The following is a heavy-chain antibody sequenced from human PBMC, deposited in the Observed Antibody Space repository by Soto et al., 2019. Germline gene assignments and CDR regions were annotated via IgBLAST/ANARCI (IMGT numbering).Heavy chain of an antibody. D-gene: IGHD2-8*01. CDR1: GFTFNNYA. Sequence: EVQLLESGGGLVQPGGYLRLPCAASGFTFNNYAMNWVRQAPGRGLEWVSIISPNGDSTYYADSVKGRFTISRDNSQNTVFLQMNSLRAEDTAIYFCAKVRLTDYLRYAPHLWGQGTLVTVSS. V-gene: IGHV3-23*01. J-gene: IGHJ3*01. CDR3: AKVRLTDYLRYAPHL. CDR2: ISPNGDST.